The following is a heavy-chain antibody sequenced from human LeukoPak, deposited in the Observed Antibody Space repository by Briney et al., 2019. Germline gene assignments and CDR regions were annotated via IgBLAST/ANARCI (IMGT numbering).Heavy chain of an antibody. CDR2: INPNSGGT. CDR3: ARDRGGWLHRHDAFDI. J-gene: IGHJ3*02. V-gene: IGHV1-2*02. D-gene: IGHD5-24*01. CDR1: GYTFTGYY. Sequence: ASVKVSCKASGYTFTGYYMHWVRQAPGQGLEWMGWINPNSGGTNYAQKFQGRVTMTRDTSISTAYMEVSRLRSDDTAVYYCARDRGGWLHRHDAFDIWGQGTMVTVSS.